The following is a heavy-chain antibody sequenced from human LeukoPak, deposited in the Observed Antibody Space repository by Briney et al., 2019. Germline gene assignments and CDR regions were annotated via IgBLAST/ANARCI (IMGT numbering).Heavy chain of an antibody. D-gene: IGHD2/OR15-2a*01. J-gene: IGHJ4*02. CDR2: IHQSGIS. CDR3: GHYGNIGLPFDY. Sequence: SETLSLTCTVSGYSDSSGFHWGWIRQPPGKGLEWIASIHQSGISHYNSSLKSRVTISIDTSRNQFSLKLTSVTAADTAVYYCGHYGNIGLPFDYWGQGTLVTVSS. V-gene: IGHV4-38-2*02. CDR1: GYSDSSGFH.